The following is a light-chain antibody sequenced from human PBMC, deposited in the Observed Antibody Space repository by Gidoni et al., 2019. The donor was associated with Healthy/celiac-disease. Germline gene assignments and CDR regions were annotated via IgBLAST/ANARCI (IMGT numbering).Light chain of an antibody. J-gene: IGKJ2*03. V-gene: IGKV1-39*01. CDR1: QSISSY. CDR2: AAS. CDR3: QQSYSTPGS. Sequence: KTQSPSSLSASVGDRVTITCRASQSISSYLNWYQQKPGKAPKLLIYAASRLQSGVPSRFSGSGSGTDFTLTISSLQPEDFATYYCQQSYSTPGSFGQGTKLEIK.